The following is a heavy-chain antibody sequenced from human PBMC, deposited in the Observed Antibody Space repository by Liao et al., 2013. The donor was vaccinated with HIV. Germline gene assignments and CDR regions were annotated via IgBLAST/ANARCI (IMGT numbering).Heavy chain of an antibody. J-gene: IGHJ5*02. CDR2: IYHSGDT. CDR3: ASGYNWNYVGH. V-gene: IGHV4-61*02. D-gene: IGHD1-7*01. CDR1: GGSISSGSYY. Sequence: QVQLLESGPGLVKPSQTLSLTCTVSGGSISSGSYYWSWIRQPAGKGLEWIGTIYHSGDTSYNPSLKSRVTISLETSKNQFSLKLRSVTAADTAMYYCASGYNWNYVGHWGLGTLVTVSS.